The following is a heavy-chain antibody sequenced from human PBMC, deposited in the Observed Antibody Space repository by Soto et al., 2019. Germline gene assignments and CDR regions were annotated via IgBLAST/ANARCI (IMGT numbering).Heavy chain of an antibody. CDR1: GYTFASYA. Sequence: QVQLVQSGAEVKKPGASVKVSCKASGYTFASYAISWMRQAPGQGLEWMGWISAYNGNTNYAQKLQGRVTMTTDTPTGTAYIELRSLRSDDTAVYYCASDPPPPDYWGQGTLVTVSS. V-gene: IGHV1-18*01. J-gene: IGHJ4*02. CDR2: ISAYNGNT. CDR3: ASDPPPPDY.